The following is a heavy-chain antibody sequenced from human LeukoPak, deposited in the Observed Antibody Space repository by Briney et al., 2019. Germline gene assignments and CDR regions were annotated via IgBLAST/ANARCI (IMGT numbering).Heavy chain of an antibody. Sequence: SETLTLTCTVSGGSISSSSYYWGWIRQPPGKGLEWIGSSYYSGSTYYNPSLKSRVTISVDTSKNQFSLKLSSVTAADTAVYCCARHGSSGYWFDPWGQGTLVTVSS. CDR1: GGSISSSSYY. CDR2: SYYSGST. CDR3: ARHGSSGYWFDP. V-gene: IGHV4-39*01. D-gene: IGHD6-19*01. J-gene: IGHJ5*02.